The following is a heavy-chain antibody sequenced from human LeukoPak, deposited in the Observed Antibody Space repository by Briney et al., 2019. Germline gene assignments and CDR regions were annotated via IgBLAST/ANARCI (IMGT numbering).Heavy chain of an antibody. CDR3: AREAWTAAGLDY. CDR1: RFIFSVYG. V-gene: IGHV3-33*05. D-gene: IGHD6-13*01. CDR2: MSYDENTK. Sequence: GGSLRLSCVASRFIFSVYGMHWVRQAPGKGLEWVAFMSYDENTKYYIDSVKGRFTISRDNAKNSLYLQMNSLRAEDTAVYYCAREAWTAAGLDYWGQGTLVTVSS. J-gene: IGHJ4*02.